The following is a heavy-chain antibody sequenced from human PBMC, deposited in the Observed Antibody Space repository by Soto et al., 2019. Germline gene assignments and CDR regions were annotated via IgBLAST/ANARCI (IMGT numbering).Heavy chain of an antibody. CDR1: GVSLSNSY. J-gene: IGHJ4*02. Sequence: QVQLQESGPGLVKPSETMSLTCTVSGVSLSNSYCSWARQPPGKGLEWIGHIWSSGSTNYNPSLRSRVPLSVDTSKNQVSLQWSSVTATDTAVYYCAKGGGSYTTGWYNDYWGQGTLVTVSS. D-gene: IGHD6-19*01. V-gene: IGHV4-4*08. CDR2: IWSSGST. CDR3: AKGGGSYTTGWYNDY.